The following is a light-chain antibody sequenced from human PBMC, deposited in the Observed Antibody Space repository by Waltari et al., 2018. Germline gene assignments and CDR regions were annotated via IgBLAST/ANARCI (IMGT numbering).Light chain of an antibody. CDR1: HRINIC. CDR2: KAS. V-gene: IGKV1-5*01. CDR3: QQFDTDVT. Sequence: IHVIQAPSTLPAPVGDTVTISCRVSHRINICLAWYQQKPGKAPKLLIKKASTLEDGVPSRFSGSGSGTEFTLTIKSLQPDDFGTYFCQQFDTDVTFGQGTKVEI. J-gene: IGKJ2*01.